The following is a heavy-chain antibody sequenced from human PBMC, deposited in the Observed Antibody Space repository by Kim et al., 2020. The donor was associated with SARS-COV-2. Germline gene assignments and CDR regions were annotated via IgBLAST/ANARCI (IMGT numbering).Heavy chain of an antibody. J-gene: IGHJ6*02. CDR2: ISYDGSNK. V-gene: IGHV3-30*18. Sequence: GGSLRLSCAASGFTFSSYGMHWVRQAPGKGLEWVAVISYDGSNKYYADSVKGRFTISRDNSKNTLYLQMNSLRAEDTAVYYCAKEEGEGSGSYYKGYYYYGMDVWGQGTTVTVSS. D-gene: IGHD3-10*01. CDR3: AKEEGEGSGSYYKGYYYYGMDV. CDR1: GFTFSSYG.